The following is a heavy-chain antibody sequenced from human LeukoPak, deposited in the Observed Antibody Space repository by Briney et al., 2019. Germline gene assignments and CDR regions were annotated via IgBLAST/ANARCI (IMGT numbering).Heavy chain of an antibody. CDR1: GGTFSSYA. CDR3: ARELGRDGYNFFDY. V-gene: IGHV1-69*04. CDR2: IIPILGIA. J-gene: IGHJ4*02. D-gene: IGHD5-24*01. Sequence: SVKVSCKASGGTFSSYAISWVRQAPGQGLEWMGRIIPILGIANYAQKFQGRVTITADKSTSTAYMELSSLRSEDTAVYYCARELGRDGYNFFDYWGQGTLVTVSS.